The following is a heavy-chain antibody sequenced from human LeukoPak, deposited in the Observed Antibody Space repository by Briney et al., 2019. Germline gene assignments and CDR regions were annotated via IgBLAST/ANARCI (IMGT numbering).Heavy chain of an antibody. D-gene: IGHD3-10*01. J-gene: IGHJ4*02. V-gene: IGHV3-23*01. CDR3: AKDSILTMVRGVYFDY. Sequence: GGSLRLSCAASGFTFSSYGMSWVRQAPGKGLEWVSAISGSGGSTYYADSVKGRFTISRDNSKNTLYLQMNSLRAEDTAVYYCAKDSILTMVRGVYFDYWGQGTLVTVSS. CDR1: GFTFSSYG. CDR2: ISGSGGST.